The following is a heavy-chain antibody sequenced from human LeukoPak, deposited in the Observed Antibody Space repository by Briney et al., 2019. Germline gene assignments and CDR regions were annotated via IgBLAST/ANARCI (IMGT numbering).Heavy chain of an antibody. CDR2: MNPNSGNT. J-gene: IGHJ6*03. V-gene: IGHV1-8*01. Sequence: GASVKVSCKASGYTFTSYDINWVRQATGQELEWMGWMNPNSGNTGYAQKFQGRVTMTRNTSISTAYMELSSLRSEDTAVYYCARNTMVRGEHYYYYYMDVWGKGTTVTVSS. CDR3: ARNTMVRGEHYYYYYMDV. CDR1: GYTFTSYD. D-gene: IGHD3-10*01.